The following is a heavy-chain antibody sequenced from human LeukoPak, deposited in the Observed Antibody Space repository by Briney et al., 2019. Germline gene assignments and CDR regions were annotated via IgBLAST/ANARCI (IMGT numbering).Heavy chain of an antibody. J-gene: IGHJ3*01. V-gene: IGHV3-23*01. CDR1: GFTFSSYA. CDR2: IGASGGST. D-gene: IGHD5-24*01. Sequence: PGGSLRLSCATSGFTFSSYAMSWVRQAPGKGLEWVSGIGASGGSTYYADSVKGRFTISRDNSKNTLSLQMNSLRAEDTAMYFCAKDIQLSTWGLGTMVTVSS. CDR3: AKDIQLST.